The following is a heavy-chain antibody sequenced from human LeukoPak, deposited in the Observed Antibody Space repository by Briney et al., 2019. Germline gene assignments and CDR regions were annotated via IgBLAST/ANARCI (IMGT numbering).Heavy chain of an antibody. CDR3: ARFGSNPPFNDY. D-gene: IGHD4-4*01. V-gene: IGHV4-34*01. CDR2: INHSGST. J-gene: IGHJ4*02. Sequence: PSETLSLTCAVYGGSFSGYYWSWIRQPPGKGLEWIGEINHSGSTNYNPSLKSRVTISVDTSKNQFSLKLSSVTAADTAVYYCARFGSNPPFNDYWGQGTLVTVSS. CDR1: GGSFSGYY.